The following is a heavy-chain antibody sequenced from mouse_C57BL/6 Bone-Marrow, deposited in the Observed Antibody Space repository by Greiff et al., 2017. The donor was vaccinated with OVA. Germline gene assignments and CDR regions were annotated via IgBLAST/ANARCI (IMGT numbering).Heavy chain of an antibody. D-gene: IGHD2-5*01. J-gene: IGHJ4*01. CDR3: TRGYSNYYAMDY. Sequence: AQLQQSGAELVRPGASVTLSCKASGYTFTDYEMHWVKQTPVHGLEWIGAIDPETGGTAYNQKFKGKAILTADKSSSTAYMELRSLTSEDSAVYYCTRGYSNYYAMDYWGQGTSVTVSS. CDR1: GYTFTDYE. V-gene: IGHV1-15*01. CDR2: IDPETGGT.